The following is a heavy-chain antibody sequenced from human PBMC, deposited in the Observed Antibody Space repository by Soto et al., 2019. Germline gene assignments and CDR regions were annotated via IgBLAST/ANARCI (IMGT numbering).Heavy chain of an antibody. CDR2: IYWDDDK. CDR1: GFSLSSTRMA. Sequence: QITLKESGPTLVKPTQTLTLTCTFSGFSLSSTRMAVGWIRQPPGKALEWLALIYWDDDKRYSTFLKSTLTITQDTPKSQLVPTLSPMDPVHTARYYCAHIVVAGLGYYSAYWRQGTLVTVSS. J-gene: IGHJ4*02. V-gene: IGHV2-5*02. D-gene: IGHD6-19*01. CDR3: AHIVVAGLGYYSAY.